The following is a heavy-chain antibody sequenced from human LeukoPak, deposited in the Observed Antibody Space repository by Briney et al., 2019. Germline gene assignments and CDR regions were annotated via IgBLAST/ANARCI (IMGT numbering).Heavy chain of an antibody. D-gene: IGHD4-23*01. CDR2: ISRNGGNA. V-gene: IGHV3-64*01. CDR1: GFIFSTYA. J-gene: IGHJ3*02. Sequence: GGSLRLSCAASGFIFSTYAMHWVRQAPGKGLEFVSAISRNGGNAYYANSVKGRFTISRDNSKNTLYLQMGSLRADDMAVYYCARVKVSGGFDIWGQGTMVTVSS. CDR3: ARVKVSGGFDI.